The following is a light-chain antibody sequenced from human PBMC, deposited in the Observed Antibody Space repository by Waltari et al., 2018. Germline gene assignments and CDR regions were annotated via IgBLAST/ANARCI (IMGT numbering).Light chain of an antibody. CDR1: QTVNSY. Sequence: EIVLTQSPATLSLSPGERATLSCRASQTVNSYLAWYQQKPGQSPRLLIYDASNRATGIPGRFSASGSGTDFTLTSSSLETEDFAVYYCQQRAIWPLTFGGGTRVEIK. J-gene: IGKJ4*01. CDR2: DAS. CDR3: QQRAIWPLT. V-gene: IGKV3-11*01.